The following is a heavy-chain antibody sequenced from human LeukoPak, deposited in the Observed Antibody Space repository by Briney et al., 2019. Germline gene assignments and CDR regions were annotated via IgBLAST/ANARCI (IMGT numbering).Heavy chain of an antibody. CDR3: VKRGNDNYFDG. Sequence: HPGGSLRLSCAVSGFSFRSYAMSWVRQAPGKGLEWVAVINGAGGTTYYADSVKGRFTISRDNSKNSLYLQMNSLGTEDTALYYCVKRGNDNYFDGWGQGTLVTVSS. J-gene: IGHJ4*02. V-gene: IGHV3-43*02. CDR2: INGAGGTT. CDR1: GFSFRSYA.